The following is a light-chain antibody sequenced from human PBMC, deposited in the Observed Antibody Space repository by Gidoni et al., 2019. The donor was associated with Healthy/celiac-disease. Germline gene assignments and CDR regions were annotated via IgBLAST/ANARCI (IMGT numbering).Light chain of an antibody. Sequence: DIQMTQSPSSLSASVGDRVTIPCRASQGISNYLAWYQQKPGKVPKLLIYAASTWQSGVPSRFSGSGSGTDFTLTISSLQPEDVATYYCQKYSSAPQTFGQGTKVEIK. V-gene: IGKV1-27*01. J-gene: IGKJ1*01. CDR2: AAS. CDR3: QKYSSAPQT. CDR1: QGISNY.